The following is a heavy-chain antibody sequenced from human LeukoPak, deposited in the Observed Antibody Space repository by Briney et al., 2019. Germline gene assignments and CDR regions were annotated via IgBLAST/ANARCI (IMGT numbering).Heavy chain of an antibody. CDR1: GFTFISYG. D-gene: IGHD1/OR15-1a*01. CDR2: ISLSGDNM. V-gene: IGHV3-23*01. J-gene: IGHJ3*02. CDR3: AKVATPNTLDAFDI. Sequence: PGGSLRLSCAASGFTFISYGMSWVRQAPGKGLEWVADISLSGDNMFYADSVKGRFTISRDNSNNTVSPQMNSLRVDDTAVYYCAKVATPNTLDAFDIWGQGTMVTVSS.